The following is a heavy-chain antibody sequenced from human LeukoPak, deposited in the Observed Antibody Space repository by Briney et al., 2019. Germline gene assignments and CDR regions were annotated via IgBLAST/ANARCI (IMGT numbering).Heavy chain of an antibody. V-gene: IGHV3-48*04. D-gene: IGHD2-2*01. CDR3: AKGVGGCSSTSCSIYFQH. Sequence: GGSLRLSCAASGFTFSRYSMNWVRQAPGKGLEWISYITPDSNTIYYADSVKGRFTVSRDNAKNSLYLQMDSLRAEDTAVYYCAKGVGGCSSTSCSIYFQHWGQGTLVTVSS. J-gene: IGHJ1*01. CDR1: GFTFSRYS. CDR2: ITPDSNTI.